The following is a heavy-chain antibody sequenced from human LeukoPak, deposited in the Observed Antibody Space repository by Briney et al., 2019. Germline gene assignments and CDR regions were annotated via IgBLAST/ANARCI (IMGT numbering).Heavy chain of an antibody. Sequence: SSETLSLTCTVSGGSISSYYWSWIRQPPGKGLEWIGYIYYSGSTNYNPSLKSRVTTSVDTSKNQFSLKLSSVTAADTAVYYCATNYYGDAFDIWGQGTMVTVSS. J-gene: IGHJ3*02. D-gene: IGHD3-10*01. CDR3: ATNYYGDAFDI. V-gene: IGHV4-59*01. CDR1: GGSISSYY. CDR2: IYYSGST.